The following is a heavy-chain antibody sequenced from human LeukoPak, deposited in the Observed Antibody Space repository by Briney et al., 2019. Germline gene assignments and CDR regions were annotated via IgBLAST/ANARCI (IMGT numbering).Heavy chain of an antibody. J-gene: IGHJ6*02. CDR3: ARDGRQQGVRGVITPYYGMDV. Sequence: ASVKVSCEASGYTFTSYGISWVRQAPGQGLEWMGWISAYNGNTNYAQKLQGRVTMTTDTSTTTAYMELRSLRSDDTAAYYCARDGRQQGVRGVITPYYGMDVWGQGTTVTVSS. V-gene: IGHV1-18*01. CDR1: GYTFTSYG. D-gene: IGHD3-10*01. CDR2: ISAYNGNT.